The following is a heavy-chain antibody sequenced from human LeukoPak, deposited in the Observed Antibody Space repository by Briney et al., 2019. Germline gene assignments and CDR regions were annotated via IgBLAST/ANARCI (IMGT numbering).Heavy chain of an antibody. J-gene: IGHJ5*02. CDR3: ARAARVVVPAAITWFDP. CDR2: INPNRGGT. CDR1: GYTFTGYY. D-gene: IGHD2-2*01. Sequence: ASVKVSCKASGYTFTGYYMHWVRQAPGQGLEWMGWINPNRGGTNYAQKFQGRVTMTRDTSISTAYMELSRLRSDDTAVYYCARAARVVVPAAITWFDPWGQGTLVTVSS. V-gene: IGHV1-2*02.